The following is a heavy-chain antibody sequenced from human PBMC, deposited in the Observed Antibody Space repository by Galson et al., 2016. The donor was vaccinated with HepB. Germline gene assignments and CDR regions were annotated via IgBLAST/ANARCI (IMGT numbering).Heavy chain of an antibody. CDR3: AREGDSGSSHHYYYGMDV. V-gene: IGHV3-53*01. J-gene: IGHJ6*02. CDR2: IYSAGNT. D-gene: IGHD3-10*01. CDR1: GFTVSNNY. Sequence: SLRLSCAASGFTVSNNYMSWVRQAPGKGLEWVSTIYSAGNTYYADSVKGRFIISRDNSKNTLYLQMNSLRAEDTAVYYCAREGDSGSSHHYYYGMDVWGQGTTATVSS.